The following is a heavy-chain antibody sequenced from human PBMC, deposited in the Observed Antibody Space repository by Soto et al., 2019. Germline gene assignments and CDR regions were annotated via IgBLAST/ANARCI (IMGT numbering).Heavy chain of an antibody. CDR3: ASRYESSDY. CDR1: GGTFSSYT. J-gene: IGHJ4*02. D-gene: IGHD3-22*01. Sequence: QVQLVQSGAEVKKPGSSVKVSCKASGGTFSSYTISWVRQAPGQGFEWMGRIIPILGIANYAQKFQGRVTITADKSTSTAYMELSTLSSADTAVYYCASRYESSDYWGQGTLVTVSS. V-gene: IGHV1-69*02. CDR2: IIPILGIA.